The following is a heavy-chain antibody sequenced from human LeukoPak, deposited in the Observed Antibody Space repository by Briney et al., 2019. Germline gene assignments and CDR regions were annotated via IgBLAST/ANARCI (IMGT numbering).Heavy chain of an antibody. CDR2: IDWDDDK. D-gene: IGHD3-22*01. V-gene: IGHV2-70*11. CDR1: GFSLSTRGMC. CDR3: ARMRYSYDISAYSTDY. J-gene: IGHJ4*02. Sequence: SGPALVKPTQTLTVTCTFSGFSLSTRGMCVSWIRQPPGKALEWLARIDWDDDKYYRKSLKTRLTISKDTSKNQVVLTMTNMDPVDTATYYCARMRYSYDISAYSTDYWGQGALVTVSS.